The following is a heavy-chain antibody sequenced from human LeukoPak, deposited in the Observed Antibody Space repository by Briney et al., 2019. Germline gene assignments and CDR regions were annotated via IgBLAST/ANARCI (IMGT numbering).Heavy chain of an antibody. CDR3: ARGGKYSSSSSFDY. CDR1: GFTFNSYA. D-gene: IGHD6-6*01. CDR2: ISSNGVST. J-gene: IGHJ4*02. V-gene: IGHV3-64*01. Sequence: PGGSLRLSCAASGFTFNSYAMHWVRQAPGMGLEYVSSISSNGVSTFYANSVNGRFTISRDNSKNTLFLQMGSLRAEDMALYYCARGGKYSSSSSFDYWGQGTLVTVSS.